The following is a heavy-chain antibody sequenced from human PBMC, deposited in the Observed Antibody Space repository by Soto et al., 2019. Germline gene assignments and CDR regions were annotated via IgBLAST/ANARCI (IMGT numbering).Heavy chain of an antibody. CDR3: AREDDVTMNYGLDV. CDR2: INPNSGGT. V-gene: IGHV1-2*02. Sequence: ASVKVSCKTSGYTFTAHCIHWVRQAPGQGLEWMGWINPNSGGTTYAQKFHARVTMTRDTSISTAYMELSGLTSDDTAVYYCAREDDVTMNYGLDVWGPGTTVTVSS. J-gene: IGHJ6*02. D-gene: IGHD3-22*01. CDR1: GYTFTAHC.